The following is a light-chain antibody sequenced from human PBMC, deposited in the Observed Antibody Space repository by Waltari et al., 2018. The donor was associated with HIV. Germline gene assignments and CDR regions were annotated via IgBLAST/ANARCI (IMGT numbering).Light chain of an antibody. Sequence: EVVLTQSPATLPSSPGERATLSCRASQSVYSYLAWYQQKPGQAPRLLIYDASNRATGIPARFSGSGSGTDFTLTISSLEPEDFAMYYCQQRSTWPRTFGQGTKVENK. V-gene: IGKV3-11*01. CDR2: DAS. CDR3: QQRSTWPRT. CDR1: QSVYSY. J-gene: IGKJ1*01.